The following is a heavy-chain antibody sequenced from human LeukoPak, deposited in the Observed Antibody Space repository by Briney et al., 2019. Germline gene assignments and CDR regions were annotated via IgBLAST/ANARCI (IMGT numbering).Heavy chain of an antibody. J-gene: IGHJ4*02. CDR3: ATVAYTSVSFYFGDIFN. D-gene: IGHD3-10*01. V-gene: IGHV1-24*01. CDR2: FDPQYGEG. Sequence: ASVKVSCKVSGYILTELSIHWVRQAPGKGLEWMGGFDPQYGEGVYAQKFLGRVTMTEDTSTDTAYMELRSLSSDDPAVYYCATVAYTSVSFYFGDIFNWGQGTLVTVSS. CDR1: GYILTELS.